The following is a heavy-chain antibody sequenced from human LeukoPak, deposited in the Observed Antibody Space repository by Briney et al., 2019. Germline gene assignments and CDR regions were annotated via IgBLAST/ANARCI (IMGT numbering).Heavy chain of an antibody. Sequence: PSETLSLTCTVSGGSMNSYCWTWIRQPAGKGLEWIGRIYTSGSTNYNPSLKSRVTMSLDTSKNQFSLRLSSVTAADTAVYYCARGGELEIVAHFDYWGQGTLVTVSS. CDR1: GGSMNSYC. D-gene: IGHD5-12*01. V-gene: IGHV4-4*07. CDR3: ARGGELEIVAHFDY. CDR2: IYTSGST. J-gene: IGHJ4*02.